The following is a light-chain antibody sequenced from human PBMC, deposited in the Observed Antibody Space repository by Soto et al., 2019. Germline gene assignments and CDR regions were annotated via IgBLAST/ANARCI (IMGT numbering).Light chain of an antibody. CDR2: HVS. CDR1: GTDVGQYNY. V-gene: IGLV2-8*01. CDR3: TSHTGGGSLDV. Sequence: QSALPQPPSASGSPGQSVTISCTGAGTDVGQYNYVSWYQQHPGKAPKLLIHHVSRRPSGVPARFSGSKSGNTASLTVSGLQTEDEADYYCTSHTGGGSLDVFGTGTKVTVL. J-gene: IGLJ1*01.